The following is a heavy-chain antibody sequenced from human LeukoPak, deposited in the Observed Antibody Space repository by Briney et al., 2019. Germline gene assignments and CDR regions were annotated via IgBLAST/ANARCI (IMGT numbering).Heavy chain of an antibody. V-gene: IGHV1-2*02. J-gene: IGHJ6*02. CDR1: GYTFTDYY. Sequence: ASVKVSFKASGYTFTDYYMHWVRQAPGQGLEWMGWINPNSGCTNYAQKFQGRVTMTTDTSISTDYMEVSRLRYDDTAVYYCARVRIGQQLDKYYYYAMDVWGQGTTVTVSS. D-gene: IGHD6-13*01. CDR2: INPNSGCT. CDR3: ARVRIGQQLDKYYYYAMDV.